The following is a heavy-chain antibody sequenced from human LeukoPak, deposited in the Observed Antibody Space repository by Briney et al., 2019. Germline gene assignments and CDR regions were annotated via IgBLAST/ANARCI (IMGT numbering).Heavy chain of an antibody. CDR1: GGTFSSYA. CDR2: IIPIFGTA. Sequence: GSSVKVSCKASGGTFSSYAISWVRQAPGQGLEWMGGIIPIFGTANYAQKFQGRVTITTDESTSTAYMELSSPRSEDTAVYYCARDDYYDSSGYHYGPLAFDIWGQGTMVTVSS. D-gene: IGHD3-22*01. V-gene: IGHV1-69*05. CDR3: ARDDYYDSSGYHYGPLAFDI. J-gene: IGHJ3*02.